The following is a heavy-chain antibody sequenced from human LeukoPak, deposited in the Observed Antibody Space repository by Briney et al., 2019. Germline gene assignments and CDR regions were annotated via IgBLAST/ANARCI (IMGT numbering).Heavy chain of an antibody. CDR2: IYTSGST. V-gene: IGHV4-61*02. Sequence: PSDTLSLTCTVSGGSISSCSFYWIWIRQPAGKGLVWFRRIYTSGSTNYNPSLKSRVTITVDTSKNQFSLKLSSVTAADTAVYYCARGEVVPAASYGMDVWGQGTTVTVSS. D-gene: IGHD2-2*01. J-gene: IGHJ6*02. CDR3: ARGEVVPAASYGMDV. CDR1: GGSISSCSFY.